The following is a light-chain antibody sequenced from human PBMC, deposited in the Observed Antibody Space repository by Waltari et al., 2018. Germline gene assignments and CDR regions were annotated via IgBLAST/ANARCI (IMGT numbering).Light chain of an antibody. Sequence: EIVMTQSPATLSVSPGERATLSCRASQSIRSNLAWYRQKPGQAPRLLIYGASFRATGIPARISGSGSGTEFTLTISSLQSEDFAIYYCQQYDNWPPITFGQGTNLEMK. CDR1: QSIRSN. V-gene: IGKV3-15*01. CDR2: GAS. CDR3: QQYDNWPPIT. J-gene: IGKJ2*01.